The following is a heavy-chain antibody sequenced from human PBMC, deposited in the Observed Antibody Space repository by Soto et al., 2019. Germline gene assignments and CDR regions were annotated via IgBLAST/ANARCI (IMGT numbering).Heavy chain of an antibody. CDR2: MNPNSGNT. V-gene: IGHV1-8*01. CDR3: ARSPLYDFWSGYSPYYYYYCCMDV. CDR1: GYTFTSYD. Sequence: ASVKVSCKASGYTFTSYDINWVRQATGQGLEWMGWMNPNSGNTGYALKFQGRVTMTRNTSISTAYMELSSLRSEDTAVYYCARSPLYDFWSGYSPYYYYYCCMDVWGKGTTVTVSS. D-gene: IGHD3-3*01. J-gene: IGHJ6*03.